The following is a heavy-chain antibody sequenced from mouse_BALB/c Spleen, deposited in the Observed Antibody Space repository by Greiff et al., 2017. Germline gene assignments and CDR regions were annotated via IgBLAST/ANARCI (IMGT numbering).Heavy chain of an antibody. CDR3: ASYYYGSSFDY. Sequence: VQLKESGAELVRPGALVKLSCKASGFNIKDYYMHWVKQRPEQGLEWIGWIDPENGNTIYDPKFQGKASITADTSSNTAYLQLSSLTSENTAVYYCASYYYGSSFDYWGQGTTLTVSS. V-gene: IGHV14-1*02. CDR2: IDPENGNT. CDR1: GFNIKDYY. J-gene: IGHJ2*01. D-gene: IGHD1-1*01.